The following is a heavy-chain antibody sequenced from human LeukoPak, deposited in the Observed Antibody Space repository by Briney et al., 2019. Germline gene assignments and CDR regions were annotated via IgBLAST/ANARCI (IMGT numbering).Heavy chain of an antibody. D-gene: IGHD6-13*01. Sequence: PGGSLRLSCAASGFTVSSNYMSWVRQAPGKWLEWVSVIYSGGSTYYADSVKGRFTISRDNSKNTLYLQMNSLRAEDTAVYYCARGVAAADGYFDYWGQGTLVTVSS. CDR3: ARGVAAADGYFDY. CDR2: IYSGGST. CDR1: GFTVSSNY. J-gene: IGHJ4*02. V-gene: IGHV3-53*01.